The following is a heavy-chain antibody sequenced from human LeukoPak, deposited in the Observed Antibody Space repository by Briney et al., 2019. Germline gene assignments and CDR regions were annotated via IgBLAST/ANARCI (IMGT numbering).Heavy chain of an antibody. CDR3: ARGKSGSYGY. Sequence: NPSETLSLTCSVSGGYISSYYWSWIRQPPGRGLEWIGYIYYSGSTNYNPSLKSRVTISVDTSKNQFSLKLSSVTAADTAVYYCARGKSGSYGYWGQGTLVTVSS. J-gene: IGHJ4*02. V-gene: IGHV4-59*01. CDR1: GGYISSYY. CDR2: IYYSGST. D-gene: IGHD1-26*01.